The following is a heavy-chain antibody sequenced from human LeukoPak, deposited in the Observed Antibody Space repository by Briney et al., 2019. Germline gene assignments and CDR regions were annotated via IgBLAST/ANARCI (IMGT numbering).Heavy chain of an antibody. D-gene: IGHD4-17*01. CDR1: GGSFSGYY. J-gene: IGHJ4*02. CDR2: INHSGST. Sequence: PSETLSLTCAVYGGSFSGYYWSWIRQPPGKGLEWIGEINHSGSTNYNPSLKSRVTISVDTSKNQFSLKLSSVTAADTAVYYCARAPTVTTWDYWGQGTLVTVSS. V-gene: IGHV4-34*01. CDR3: ARAPTVTTWDY.